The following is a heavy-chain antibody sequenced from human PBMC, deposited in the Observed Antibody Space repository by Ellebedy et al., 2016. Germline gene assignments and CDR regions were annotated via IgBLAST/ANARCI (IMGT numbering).Heavy chain of an antibody. V-gene: IGHV1-18*04. CDR2: ISAYNGNT. CDR3: ARDCFPRGGWFDP. D-gene: IGHD3-10*01. Sequence: ASVKVSXKASRYTFTDYYIHWVRQAPGQGLEWMGWISAYNGNTNYAQKLQGRVTMTTDTSTSTAYMELRSLRSDDTAVYYCARDCFPRGGWFDPWGQGTLVTVSS. J-gene: IGHJ5*02. CDR1: RYTFTDYY.